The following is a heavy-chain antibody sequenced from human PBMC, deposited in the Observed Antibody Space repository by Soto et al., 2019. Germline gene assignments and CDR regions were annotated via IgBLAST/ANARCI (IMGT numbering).Heavy chain of an antibody. CDR3: ASERVGELRV. J-gene: IGHJ4*02. CDR2: LNGDGSSV. V-gene: IGHV3-74*01. D-gene: IGHD3-10*01. Sequence: EVQLVESGGDLVRPGGSLRLSCAASGLTFSSSWMHWVRQAPGKGLMWVSRLNGDGSSVTYADSVKGRFTISRDNAKNILFLQMNSLRGEDTAKYCCASERVGELRVWGQGTLVSVSS. CDR1: GLTFSSSW.